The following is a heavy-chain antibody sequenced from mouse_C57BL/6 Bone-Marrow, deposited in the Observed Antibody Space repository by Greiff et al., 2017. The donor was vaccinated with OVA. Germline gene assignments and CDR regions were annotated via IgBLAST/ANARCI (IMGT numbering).Heavy chain of an antibody. Sequence: VKLVESGPGLVQPSQSLSITCTVSGFSLTSYGVHWVRQSPGKGLEWLGVIWSGGSTDYNAAFMSRLSITKDNSKSQVFFKMNSLQADDTAIYYCAKNGGTYWYFDVWGTGTTVTVSS. CDR2: IWSGGST. D-gene: IGHD3-3*01. J-gene: IGHJ1*03. CDR1: GFSLTSYG. V-gene: IGHV2-5*01. CDR3: AKNGGTYWYFDV.